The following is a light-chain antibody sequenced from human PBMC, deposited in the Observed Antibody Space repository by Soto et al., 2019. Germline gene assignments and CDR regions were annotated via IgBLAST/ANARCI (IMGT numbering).Light chain of an antibody. J-gene: IGKJ5*01. CDR1: QSVSSY. CDR2: DAS. CDR3: QQRSNWPPRLT. Sequence: EIVLTQSPATLSLSPGERATLSCMASQSVSSYLAWYQQKPGQAPRLLIYDASNRATGIPARFSGSGSGTDFTLTISSLEPEDFAVYDCQQRSNWPPRLTFGQGTRLAIK. V-gene: IGKV3-11*01.